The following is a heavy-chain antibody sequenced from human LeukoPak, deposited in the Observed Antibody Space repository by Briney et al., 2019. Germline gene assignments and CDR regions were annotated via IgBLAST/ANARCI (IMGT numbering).Heavy chain of an antibody. D-gene: IGHD6-19*01. CDR1: GFTFSSYA. CDR2: IYSGGST. CDR3: ARVSAVADAFDI. V-gene: IGHV3-53*01. Sequence: GESLRLSCAASGFTFSSYAMSWVRQAPGKGLEWVSVIYSGGSTYYADSVKGRFTISRDNSKNTLYLQMNSLRAEDTAVYYCARVSAVADAFDIWGQGTMVTVSS. J-gene: IGHJ3*02.